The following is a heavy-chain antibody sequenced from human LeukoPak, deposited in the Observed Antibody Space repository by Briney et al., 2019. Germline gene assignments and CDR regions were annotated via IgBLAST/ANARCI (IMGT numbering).Heavy chain of an antibody. D-gene: IGHD6-13*01. Sequence: ASVKVSCKASGYTININWVRQAPGQGLEWMGWISAYNGNTNYAQKFQGRVTMTTDTSTNTAYMDLRSLRFDDTAVYYCARRDRSSWNAFDMWGQGTVVTVSS. CDR3: ARRDRSSWNAFDM. V-gene: IGHV1-18*01. CDR1: GYTIN. CDR2: ISAYNGNT. J-gene: IGHJ3*02.